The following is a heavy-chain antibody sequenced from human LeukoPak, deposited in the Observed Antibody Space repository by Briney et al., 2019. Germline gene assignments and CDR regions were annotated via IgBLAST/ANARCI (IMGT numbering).Heavy chain of an antibody. D-gene: IGHD6-13*01. CDR1: GFTFSSYA. CDR3: SPLVPFDY. Sequence: GGSLRLSCAASGFTFSSYAMHWVRQAPGKGLEWVAVISYDGSNKYYADSVKGRFTISRDNAKNSLYLQMNSLRPEDTALYYCSPLVPFDYWGQGTLVTVSS. J-gene: IGHJ4*02. CDR2: ISYDGSNK. V-gene: IGHV3-30*04.